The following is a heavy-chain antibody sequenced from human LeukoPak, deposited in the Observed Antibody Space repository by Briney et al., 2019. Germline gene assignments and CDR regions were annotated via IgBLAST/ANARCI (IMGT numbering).Heavy chain of an antibody. CDR1: GYTFTGYY. CDR3: ARLGSTIFGVVIIAAFDI. CDR2: INPNSGGT. D-gene: IGHD3-3*01. V-gene: IGHV1-2*02. Sequence: GASVKVSCKAAGYTFTGYYMHWVRQALGQGLEWMGWINPNSGGTNYAQKFQGRVTMTRDTSISTAYMELSRLRSDDTVVYYCARLGSTIFGVVIIAAFDIWGQGTMVTVSS. J-gene: IGHJ3*02.